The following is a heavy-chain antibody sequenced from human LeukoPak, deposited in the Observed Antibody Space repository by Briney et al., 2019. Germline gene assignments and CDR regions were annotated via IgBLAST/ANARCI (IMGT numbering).Heavy chain of an antibody. CDR1: GGSFSGYY. Sequence: SETLSLTCAVYGGSFSGYYWSWIRQPPGKGLEWIGEINHSGSTNYNPSLKSRVTISVDTSKNQFSLKLSYVTAADTAVYYCASSKYNWNWRYNWFDPWGQGTLVTVSS. J-gene: IGHJ5*02. D-gene: IGHD1-7*01. V-gene: IGHV4-34*01. CDR3: ASSKYNWNWRYNWFDP. CDR2: INHSGST.